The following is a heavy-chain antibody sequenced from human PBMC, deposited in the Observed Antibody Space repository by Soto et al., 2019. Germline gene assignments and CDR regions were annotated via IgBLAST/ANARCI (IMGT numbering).Heavy chain of an antibody. CDR1: RYTFTSYY. D-gene: IGHD3-22*01. Sequence: GASVKVSCKASRYTFTSYYMHWVRQAPGQGLEWMGIINPSGGSTSYAQKFQGRVTMTRDTSTSTVYMELSSLRSEDTAVYYCARDAAGGYYDSSGYYPAPAFDHWGQGTLVTVSS. V-gene: IGHV1-46*01. CDR3: ARDAAGGYYDSSGYYPAPAFDH. J-gene: IGHJ4*02. CDR2: INPSGGST.